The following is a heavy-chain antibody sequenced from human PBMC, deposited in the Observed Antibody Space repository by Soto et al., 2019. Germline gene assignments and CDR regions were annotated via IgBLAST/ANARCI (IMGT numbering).Heavy chain of an antibody. CDR2: IYYSGST. D-gene: IGHD1-26*01. CDR1: GGSISSGGYY. Sequence: QVQLQESGPGLVKPSQTLSLTCTVSGGSISSGGYYWSWIRQHPGKGLEWIGYIYYSGSTYYNPSLTRRVPMXXXTXXVQLSLELSSVTAAAAAVYYCARGATSMGAACVSYWGHGTLVTVSS. J-gene: IGHJ4*01. V-gene: IGHV4-31*03. CDR3: ARGATSMGAACVSY.